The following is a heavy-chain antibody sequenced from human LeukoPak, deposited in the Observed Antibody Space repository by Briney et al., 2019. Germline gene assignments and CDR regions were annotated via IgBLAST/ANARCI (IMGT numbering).Heavy chain of an antibody. CDR3: ARVAAGQKGRIDY. J-gene: IGHJ4*02. CDR1: GGSISSGSYY. CDR2: IYTSGST. Sequence: PSETLSLTCTVSGGSISSGSYYWSWIRQPAGKGLEWIGRIYTSGSTNYNPSLKSRVTISVDTPKNQFSLKLSSVTAADTAVYYCARVAAGQKGRIDYWGQGTLVTVSS. V-gene: IGHV4-61*02. D-gene: IGHD6-13*01.